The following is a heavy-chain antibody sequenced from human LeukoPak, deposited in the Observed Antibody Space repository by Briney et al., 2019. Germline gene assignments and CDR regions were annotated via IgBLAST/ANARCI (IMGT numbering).Heavy chain of an antibody. CDR1: GGTFSSYA. CDR2: IIPILGIA. D-gene: IGHD3-22*01. V-gene: IGHV1-69*04. Sequence: ASVKVSCKASGGTFSSYAISWVRQAPGQGVEWMGRIIPILGIANYAQKFQGRVTITADKSTSTAYMELSSLRSEDTAVYYSASAPSYYYNSSGSDYWGQGTLVTVSS. J-gene: IGHJ4*02. CDR3: ASAPSYYYNSSGSDY.